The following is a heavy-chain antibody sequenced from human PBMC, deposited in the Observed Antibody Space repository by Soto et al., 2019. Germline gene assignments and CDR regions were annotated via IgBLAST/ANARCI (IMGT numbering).Heavy chain of an antibody. Sequence: PGGSLRPSCAASGFTFSSYGMHWVRQAPGKGLEWVAVISYDGSNKYYADSVKGRFTISRDNSKNTLYLQMNSLRAEDTAVYYCAKDRSGSFDYWGQGTLVTVSS. J-gene: IGHJ4*02. CDR2: ISYDGSNK. V-gene: IGHV3-30*18. CDR1: GFTFSSYG. CDR3: AKDRSGSFDY. D-gene: IGHD3-22*01.